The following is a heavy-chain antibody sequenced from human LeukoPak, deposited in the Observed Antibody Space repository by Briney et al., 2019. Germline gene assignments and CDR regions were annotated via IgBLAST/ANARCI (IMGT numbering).Heavy chain of an antibody. J-gene: IGHJ4*02. D-gene: IGHD2-15*01. CDR3: AKARGEQNGGSNY. CDR1: GFIFSSYA. CDR2: ISGSGGSI. V-gene: IGHV3-23*01. Sequence: GGSLRLSCATSGFIFSSYAMSWVRQAPGRGLEWVSSISGSGGSIYYADSVRGRFTISRDNSKNTLYLQMNSLRAEDTAVYYCAKARGEQNGGSNYWGQGTQVIVSS.